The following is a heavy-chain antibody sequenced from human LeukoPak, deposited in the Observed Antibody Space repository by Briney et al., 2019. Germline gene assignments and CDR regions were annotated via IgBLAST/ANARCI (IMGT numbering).Heavy chain of an antibody. CDR1: GYTFTSYY. V-gene: IGHV1-2*02. CDR2: INPNSGDT. Sequence: ASVKVSCKASGYTFTSYYMHWVRQAPGQGLEWMGWINPNSGDTNYAQKFQGRVTMARDTSINTVYMQLSRLRSDDTAVYYCATGAASYYGDWGQGTLVTVSS. J-gene: IGHJ4*02. D-gene: IGHD1-26*01. CDR3: ATGAASYYGD.